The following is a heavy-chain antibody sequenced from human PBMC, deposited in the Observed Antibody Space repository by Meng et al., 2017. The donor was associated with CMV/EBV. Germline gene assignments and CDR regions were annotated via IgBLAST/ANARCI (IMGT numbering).Heavy chain of an antibody. V-gene: IGHV3-23*01. CDR1: GFTVSSYA. CDR2: ISGSGGST. D-gene: IGHD2-2*01. Sequence: GGSLRLSCAASGFTVSSYAMSWVRQAPGKGLEWVSAISGSGGSTYYADSVKGRFTISRDNSKNTLYLQMNSLRAEDTAVYYCAKVTLGYCSSTSCYPWFDPWGQGTLVTVSS. J-gene: IGHJ5*02. CDR3: AKVTLGYCSSTSCYPWFDP.